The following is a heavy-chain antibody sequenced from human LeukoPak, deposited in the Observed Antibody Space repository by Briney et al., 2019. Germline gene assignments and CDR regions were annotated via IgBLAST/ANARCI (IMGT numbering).Heavy chain of an antibody. Sequence: PGGCLRLSCAASGFTFSSYAMHWVRQAPGKGLEWVAVISYDGSNKYYADSVKGRFTISRDNSKNTLYLQMNSLRAEDTAVYYCASPDYYDSSGYSTDYWGQGTLVTVSS. CDR3: ASPDYYDSSGYSTDY. CDR2: ISYDGSNK. CDR1: GFTFSSYA. V-gene: IGHV3-30-3*01. J-gene: IGHJ4*02. D-gene: IGHD3-22*01.